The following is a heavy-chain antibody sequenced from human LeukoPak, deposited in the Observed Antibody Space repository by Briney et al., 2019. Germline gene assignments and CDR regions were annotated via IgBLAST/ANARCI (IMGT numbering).Heavy chain of an antibody. D-gene: IGHD6-13*01. Sequence: ASVTVSCKASGYTFTDHYMHWVRRAPGQGLEGMAWIKPNSGATNYAQKFQGRLTMTWDTSISTAYMELSRLRFDDTAVYYCARGTTQYSSSAFDYWGQGSLVTVSS. V-gene: IGHV1-2*02. J-gene: IGHJ4*02. CDR3: ARGTTQYSSSAFDY. CDR2: IKPNSGAT. CDR1: GYTFTDHY.